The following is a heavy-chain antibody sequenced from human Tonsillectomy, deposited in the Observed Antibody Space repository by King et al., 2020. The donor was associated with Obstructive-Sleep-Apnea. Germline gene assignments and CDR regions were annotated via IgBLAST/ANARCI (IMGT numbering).Heavy chain of an antibody. CDR3: ARAGEKIAVAGYYYYGMDV. V-gene: IGHV3-30*04. CDR2: ISNDGSTK. J-gene: IGHJ6*02. D-gene: IGHD6-19*01. Sequence: VQLVESGGGVVQPGRSLRLSCTASEFTFSSSAMHWVRQAPGKGLEWVAVISNDGSTKYYADSVEGRFTISRDNPKNTLYLQMNSLRAEDTAVYYCARAGEKIAVAGYYYYGMDVWGQGTTVTVSS. CDR1: EFTFSSSA.